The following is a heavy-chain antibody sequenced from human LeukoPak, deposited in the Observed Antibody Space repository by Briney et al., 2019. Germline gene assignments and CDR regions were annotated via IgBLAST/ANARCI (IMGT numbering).Heavy chain of an antibody. Sequence: ASVKVSCKASGGTFSSYAISWVRQAPGQGLEWMGGIIPIFGTANYAQKFQGRVTITADESTSTAYMELSSLRSEDTAVYYCARGGSSSWYVNNWFDPWGQGTLVTVSS. CDR3: ARGGSSSWYVNNWFDP. CDR2: IIPIFGTA. V-gene: IGHV1-69*13. D-gene: IGHD6-13*01. J-gene: IGHJ5*02. CDR1: GGTFSSYA.